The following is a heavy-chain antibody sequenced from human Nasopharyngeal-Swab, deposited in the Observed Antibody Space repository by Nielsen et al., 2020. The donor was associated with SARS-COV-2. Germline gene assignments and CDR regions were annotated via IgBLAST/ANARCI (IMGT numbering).Heavy chain of an antibody. Sequence: SVKVSCKASGGTFSSYAISWVRQAPGQGLEWMGGIIPIFSTANYAQKFQGRVTITADESTSTAYMELSSLRSEDTAVYYCARGYSGYGYYFDYWGQGTLVTVSS. D-gene: IGHD5-12*01. J-gene: IGHJ4*02. CDR3: ARGYSGYGYYFDY. V-gene: IGHV1-69*13. CDR1: GGTFSSYA. CDR2: IIPIFSTA.